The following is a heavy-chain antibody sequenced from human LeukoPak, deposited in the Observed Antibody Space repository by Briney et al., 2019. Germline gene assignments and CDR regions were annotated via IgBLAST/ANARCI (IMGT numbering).Heavy chain of an antibody. CDR3: AKGGALWTPEVGIRNDYFDY. J-gene: IGHJ4*02. Sequence: GGSLRLSCAASGFTFSRYAMSWVRQAPGKGLEWVSGISGSGGSTYYADSVKGRFTISRDNSKNTLYVQMNSLRAEDTAVYYCAKGGALWTPEVGIRNDYFDYWGQGTLVTVSS. D-gene: IGHD2-21*01. CDR2: ISGSGGST. V-gene: IGHV3-23*01. CDR1: GFTFSRYA.